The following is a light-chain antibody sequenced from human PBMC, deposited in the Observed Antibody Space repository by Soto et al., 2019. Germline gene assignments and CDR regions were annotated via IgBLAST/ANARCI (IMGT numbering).Light chain of an antibody. Sequence: ETVLTQSPATLSVSPGERVSLSCRSSQSVNSKLAWYQQKPGQAPRLLIYGASTRATGIPARFSGSGSGTEFTLTISSLQSEDFAVYFCQQYNNGTPITFGQGTRLEI. J-gene: IGKJ5*01. V-gene: IGKV3-15*01. CDR1: QSVNSK. CDR3: QQYNNGTPIT. CDR2: GAS.